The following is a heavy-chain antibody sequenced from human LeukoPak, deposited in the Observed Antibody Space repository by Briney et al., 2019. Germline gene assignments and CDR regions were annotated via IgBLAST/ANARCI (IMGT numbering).Heavy chain of an antibody. J-gene: IGHJ6*03. D-gene: IGHD1-26*01. CDR2: IIPIFGTA. CDR3: ASSPSVLGADYYYYYYMDV. CDR1: GGTFSSYA. Sequence: GDSVTVSCTASGGTFSSYAISWVRQAPGQGLEWMGGIIPIFGTANYAQKFQGRVTITTDESTSTAYMELSSLRSEDTAVYYCASSPSVLGADYYYYYYMDVWGKGTTVTVSS. V-gene: IGHV1-69*05.